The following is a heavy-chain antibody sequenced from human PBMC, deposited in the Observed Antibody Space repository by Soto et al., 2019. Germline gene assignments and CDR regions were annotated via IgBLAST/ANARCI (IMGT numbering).Heavy chain of an antibody. D-gene: IGHD2-21*01. Sequence: SVQVSVKATCYTFRNHGISWVRQAPGQGLEWVGWVSGYKDNTKSAQNFQGRVTMTTDTSTSTAYMELRSLRSDDTAVYYCARDFYPVAYFFDYWGQGTLVTVSS. CDR2: VSGYKDNT. CDR1: CYTFRNHG. V-gene: IGHV1-18*04. CDR3: ARDFYPVAYFFDY. J-gene: IGHJ4*02.